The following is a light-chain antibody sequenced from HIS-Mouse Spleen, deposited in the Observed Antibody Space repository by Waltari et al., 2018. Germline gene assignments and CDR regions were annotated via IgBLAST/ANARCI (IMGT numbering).Light chain of an antibody. CDR1: ALPKKY. CDR2: DDS. J-gene: IGLJ2*01. V-gene: IGLV3-10*01. CDR3: YSTDSSGNHRV. Sequence: SYELTQPPSVSVSPGQTARITCSGDALPKKYAYWSQQKSAQATVLVIYDDSKRPSGIPEGFSGSSSGTMATLTISGAQVEDEADYYCYSTDSSGNHRVFGGGTKLTVL.